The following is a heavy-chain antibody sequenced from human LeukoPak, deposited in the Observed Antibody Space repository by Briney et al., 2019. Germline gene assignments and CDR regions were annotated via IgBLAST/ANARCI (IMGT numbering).Heavy chain of an antibody. CDR1: GGSFSGYC. Sequence: SETLSLTCAVYGGSFSGYCWGWIRQPPGKGLEWIGEINHSGSTNYNPSLKSRVTISVDTSKNQFSLKLSSVTAADTAVYYCARANNYYDSSGYYYWGQGTLVTVSS. J-gene: IGHJ4*02. V-gene: IGHV4-34*01. D-gene: IGHD3-22*01. CDR3: ARANNYYDSSGYYY. CDR2: INHSGST.